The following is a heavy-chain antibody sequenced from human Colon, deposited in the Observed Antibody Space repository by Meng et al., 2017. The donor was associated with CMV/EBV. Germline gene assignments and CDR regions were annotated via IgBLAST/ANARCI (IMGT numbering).Heavy chain of an antibody. CDR1: GFSITDYA. J-gene: IGHJ4*02. Sequence: CAASGFSITDYAIDWVRQSPGKGLEWFSVISADAFFKFYAESVKGRFTIGRDISKNTVYLQADRLRAEDTALYFCARAPTRRYYFDYWGQGSLVTVSS. D-gene: IGHD5-24*01. CDR2: ISADAFFK. V-gene: IGHV3-23*01. CDR3: ARAPTRRYYFDY.